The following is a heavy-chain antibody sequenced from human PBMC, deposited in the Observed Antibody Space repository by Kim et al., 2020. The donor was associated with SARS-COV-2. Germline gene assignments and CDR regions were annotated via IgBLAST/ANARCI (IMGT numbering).Heavy chain of an antibody. V-gene: IGHV4-34*01. Sequence: SETLSLTCAVYGGSFSGYYWSWIRQPPGKGLEWIGEINHSGSTNYNPSLKSRVTISVDTSKNQFSLKLSSVTAADTAVYYCARGITMVRGVINYYYYGMDVWGQGTTVTVSS. CDR2: INHSGST. CDR3: ARGITMVRGVINYYYYGMDV. CDR1: GGSFSGYY. D-gene: IGHD3-10*01. J-gene: IGHJ6*02.